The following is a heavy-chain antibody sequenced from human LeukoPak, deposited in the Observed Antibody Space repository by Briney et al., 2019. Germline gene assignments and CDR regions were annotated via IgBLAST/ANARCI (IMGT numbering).Heavy chain of an antibody. Sequence: GGSLRLSCAASGFTFSSYGMHWVRQAPGKGLEWVAVIWYDGSNKYYADSVKGRFTISRDNSKNTLYLQMNSLRAEDTAVYYCAKDLHGSSWSNWFDPWGQGTLVTVSS. CDR2: IWYDGSNK. CDR1: GFTFSSYG. CDR3: AKDLHGSSWSNWFDP. D-gene: IGHD6-13*01. J-gene: IGHJ5*02. V-gene: IGHV3-30*02.